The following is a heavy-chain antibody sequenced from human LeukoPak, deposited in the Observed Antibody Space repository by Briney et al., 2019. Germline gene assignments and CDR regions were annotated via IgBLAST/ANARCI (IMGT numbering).Heavy chain of an antibody. V-gene: IGHV3-23*01. CDR1: GFTFSTYA. CDR2: ISGSSSHT. D-gene: IGHD6-19*01. Sequence: GGSLRLSCAASGFTFSTYAMSWVRQAPGRGLEWVSGISGSSSHTEDAASVKGRFTISRDNSKNTLFLQMNNLRVEDTALYYCTKEYDKTNRSPQWGFDSWGQGTLVTVSS. J-gene: IGHJ4*02. CDR3: TKEYDKTNRSPQWGFDS.